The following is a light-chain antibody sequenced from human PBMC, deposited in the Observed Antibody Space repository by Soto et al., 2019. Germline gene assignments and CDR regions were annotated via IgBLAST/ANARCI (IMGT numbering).Light chain of an antibody. V-gene: IGKV1-5*01. CDR1: QNIRNL. CDR2: DAS. J-gene: IGKJ5*01. CDR3: QQYNTYST. Sequence: DIQLTQSPSTLSAAVGDSVTITCRASQNIRNLLAWYQQKPGKAPKPLIYDASTLKTGVPSRFSGSGSGSEFNYTITGLQPDDFATYFCQQYNTYSTFGQGTRLDIK.